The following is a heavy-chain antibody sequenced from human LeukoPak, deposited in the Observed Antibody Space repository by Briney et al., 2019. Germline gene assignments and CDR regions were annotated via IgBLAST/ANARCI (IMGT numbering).Heavy chain of an antibody. CDR3: AKDAIPRNSLWDFFDT. CDR1: GFTFSHYA. Sequence: GGSLRLSCAASGFTFSHYAMTWVRQAPGKGLEWVSSTEVGGEDTYYADSVKGRFTISRDNSKDTLFLQMNSLRAEDTAVYFCAKDAIPRNSLWDFFDTLGQGTLVTVSS. CDR2: TEVGGEDT. J-gene: IGHJ4*02. D-gene: IGHD1-7*01. V-gene: IGHV3-23*01.